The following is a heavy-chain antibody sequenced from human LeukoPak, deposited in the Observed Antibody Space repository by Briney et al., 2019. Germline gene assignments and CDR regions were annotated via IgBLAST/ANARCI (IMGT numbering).Heavy chain of an antibody. CDR3: AKVRLYCSGGSSCYYHPFDY. CDR2: IIPIFGTA. J-gene: IGHJ4*02. V-gene: IGHV1-69*13. CDR1: GGTFSSYA. Sequence: SVKVSCKASGGTFSSYAISWVRQAPGQGLEWMGGIIPIFGTANYAQKFQGRVTITADESTSTAYMELSSLRSEDTAVYYCAKVRLYCSGGSSCYYHPFDYWGQGTLVTVSS. D-gene: IGHD2-15*01.